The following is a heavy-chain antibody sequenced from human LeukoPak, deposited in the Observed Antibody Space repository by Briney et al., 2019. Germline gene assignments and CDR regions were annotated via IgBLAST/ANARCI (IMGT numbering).Heavy chain of an antibody. D-gene: IGHD3-22*01. V-gene: IGHV3-23*01. CDR3: AKWESYYYDSSGFDAFDI. CDR2: ISGSGGST. CDR1: GFTFSSYA. Sequence: GGSLRLSCAASGFTFSSYAMSWVRQAPGKGLEWVSAISGSGGSTYYADSVKGRFTIPRDNSKNTLYLQMNSLRAEDTAVYYCAKWESYYYDSSGFDAFDIWGQGTMVTVSS. J-gene: IGHJ3*02.